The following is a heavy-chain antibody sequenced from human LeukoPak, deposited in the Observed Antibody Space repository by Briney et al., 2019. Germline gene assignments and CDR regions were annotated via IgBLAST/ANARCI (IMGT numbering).Heavy chain of an antibody. J-gene: IGHJ4*02. CDR2: IKQDGSEK. CDR3: ARDQYYGSGTYYTSSKGCFDY. V-gene: IGHV3-7*01. D-gene: IGHD3-10*01. CDR1: GFTFSNYW. Sequence: GGSLRLSCAASGFTFSNYWMSWVRQAPGKGLEWVANIKQDGSEKYYVDSMKGRFTISRDNAKNSLYLQMNSLRAEDTAVYYCARDQYYGSGTYYTSSKGCFDYWGQGTLVTVSS.